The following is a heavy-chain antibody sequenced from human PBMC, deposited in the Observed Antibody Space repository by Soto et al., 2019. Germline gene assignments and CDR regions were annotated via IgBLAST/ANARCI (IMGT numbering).Heavy chain of an antibody. J-gene: IGHJ4*02. CDR2: IHYRGTT. V-gene: IGHV4-39*02. Sequence: PSETLSLTCTVSGGSISSTFYYWGWIRQPTGKGLEWIATIHYRGTTNYNSSLKSRATISVDTSTNQFSLNLASVTAADTAVYYCARDYGDYQFDYWGQGTLVTVSS. CDR1: GGSISSTFYY. D-gene: IGHD4-17*01. CDR3: ARDYGDYQFDY.